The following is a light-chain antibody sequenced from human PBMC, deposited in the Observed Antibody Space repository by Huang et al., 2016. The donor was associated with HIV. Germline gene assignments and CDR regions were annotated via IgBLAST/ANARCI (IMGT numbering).Light chain of an antibody. J-gene: IGKJ4*01. CDR2: GSP. CDR1: RSVSTN. Sequence: EIVMTQSPGTLSVSPGKRVTLSCRANRSVSTNLAWYQQRPGQAPRLLIYGSPTRAPGIPARFSGSGSGTDFSLTISSLQSEDFAVYYCHQYNNWLLSFGGGTRVDI. CDR3: HQYNNWLLS. V-gene: IGKV3-15*01.